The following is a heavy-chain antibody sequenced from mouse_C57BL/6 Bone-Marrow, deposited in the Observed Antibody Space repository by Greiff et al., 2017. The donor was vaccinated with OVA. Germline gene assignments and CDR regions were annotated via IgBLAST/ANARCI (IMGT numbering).Heavy chain of an antibody. J-gene: IGHJ1*03. CDR3: ARREAYDGYYVGYFDV. Sequence: QVTLKVSGPGILQSSQTLSLTCSFSGFSLSTSGMGVGWLRQPSGQGLEWLAHIYWDDDKRYNPFLKSRLTISKDTSRNQVFLKVTSVDTADTATYYCARREAYDGYYVGYFDVWGTGTTVTVSS. V-gene: IGHV8-12*01. CDR2: IYWDDDK. D-gene: IGHD2-3*01. CDR1: GFSLSTSGMG.